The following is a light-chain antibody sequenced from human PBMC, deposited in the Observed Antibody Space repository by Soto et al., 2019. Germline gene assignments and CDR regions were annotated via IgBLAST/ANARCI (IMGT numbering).Light chain of an antibody. V-gene: IGKV1-5*01. J-gene: IGKJ1*01. CDR2: DAS. CDR1: QSISSW. Sequence: DIQMTQSPSTLSASVGDRVTITCRASQSISSWLAWYQQKPGKAPKFLIYDASSLESGVPSRFSGSGSGTEFTLTIISLQPDDFSTYYCQHYNSYSGTFCQDTKVDIK. CDR3: QHYNSYSGT.